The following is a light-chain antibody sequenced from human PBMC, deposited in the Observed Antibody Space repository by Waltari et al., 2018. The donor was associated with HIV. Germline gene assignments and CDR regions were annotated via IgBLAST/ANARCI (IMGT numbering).Light chain of an antibody. Sequence: QSALTQPASVSGSPGQSITISCTRTSRDVGAYNYVSWYQQHPGKAPKLMIYDVTKRPSGVSNRFSGSKSANTASLTISGLQAEDEADYYCCSYAGSSTYVFGSGTKVTVL. V-gene: IGLV2-23*02. CDR1: SRDVGAYNY. J-gene: IGLJ1*01. CDR3: CSYAGSSTYV. CDR2: DVT.